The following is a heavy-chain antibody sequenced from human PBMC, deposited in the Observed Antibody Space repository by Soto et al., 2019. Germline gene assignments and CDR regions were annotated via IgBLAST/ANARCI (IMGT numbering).Heavy chain of an antibody. CDR1: GGSISSSSYY. V-gene: IGHV4-39*07. Sequence: SETLSLTCTVSGGSISSSSYYWGWIRQPPGKGLEWIGSIYYSGSTYYNPSLKSRVTISVDTSKNQFSLKLSSVTAADTAVYYCARVMKDEAFDIWGQGTMVTVSS. CDR3: ARVMKDEAFDI. J-gene: IGHJ3*02. CDR2: IYYSGST.